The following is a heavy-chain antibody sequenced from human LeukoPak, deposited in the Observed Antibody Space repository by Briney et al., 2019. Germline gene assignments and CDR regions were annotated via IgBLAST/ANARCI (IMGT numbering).Heavy chain of an antibody. J-gene: IGHJ1*01. Sequence: GGSLRLSCAASGFTVSSNYMSWVRQAPGKGLEWVSGIYGGDSTYYADSVKGRFTISRDDSKNTLFLQMNSLRAEDTAVYYCARGDYGTFQHWGQGTLVTVSS. CDR3: ARGDYGTFQH. D-gene: IGHD4-17*01. CDR1: GFTVSSNY. V-gene: IGHV3-66*01. CDR2: IYGGDST.